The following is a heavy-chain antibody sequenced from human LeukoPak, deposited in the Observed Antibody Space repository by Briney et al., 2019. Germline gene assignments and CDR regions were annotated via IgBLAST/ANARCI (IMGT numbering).Heavy chain of an antibody. Sequence: SETLSLTCTVSGGSISSSSYYWGWIRQPPGKGLEWIVSFFYSGSTYYNPSLKSRVTISVDTSKNQFSLRLSSVTAADTAVYYCARSTYYYDSSGYYYVSGAFDIWGQGTMVTVSS. J-gene: IGHJ3*02. CDR1: GGSISSSSYY. CDR3: ARSTYYYDSSGYYYVSGAFDI. V-gene: IGHV4-39*01. CDR2: FFYSGST. D-gene: IGHD3-22*01.